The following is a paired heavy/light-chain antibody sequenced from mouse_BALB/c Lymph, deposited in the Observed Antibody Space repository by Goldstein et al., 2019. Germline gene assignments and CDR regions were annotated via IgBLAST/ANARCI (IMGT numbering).Heavy chain of an antibody. D-gene: IGHD2-14*01. V-gene: IGHV5-6*01. Sequence: EVQLVESGGDLVKPGGSLKLSCAASRFTFSSYGMSWVRQTPDKRLEWVATISSGGSYTYYPDSVKGRFTISRDNSKNTLYLQMSSLKSEDTAMYYCARQAYYRYDDYGMDYWGQGTSVTVSS. CDR1: RFTFSSYG. CDR2: ISSGGSYT. CDR3: ARQAYYRYDDYGMDY. J-gene: IGHJ4*01.
Light chain of an antibody. CDR3: QQWSNNPFT. CDR1: SSVSY. CDR2: ATS. V-gene: IGKV4-72*01. J-gene: IGKJ4*01. Sequence: QIVLSQSPGILSASPGEKVTMTCRATSSVSYVHWYQQQPGSSPKPWIYATSNLASGVPARFSGSGSGTSYSLTISRVEAEDAATYYCQQWSNNPFTFGSGTKLEIK.